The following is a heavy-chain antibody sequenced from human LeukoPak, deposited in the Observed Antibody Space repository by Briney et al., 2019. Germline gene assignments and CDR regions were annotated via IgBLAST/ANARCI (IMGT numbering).Heavy chain of an antibody. CDR1: GYTFTSYG. V-gene: IGHV1-18*01. CDR3: ARDSVAMSTIRDFGY. D-gene: IGHD5-24*01. Sequence: ASVKVSCKASGYTFTSYGISWVRQAPGQGLEWMGWISAYNGNTKYAQKLQGRVTMTTDTSTSTAYMELRSLRSDDTAVYYCARDSVAMSTIRDFGYWGQGTLVTVSS. CDR2: ISAYNGNT. J-gene: IGHJ4*02.